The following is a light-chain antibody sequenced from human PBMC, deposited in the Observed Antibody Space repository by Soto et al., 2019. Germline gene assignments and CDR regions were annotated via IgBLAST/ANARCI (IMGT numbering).Light chain of an antibody. Sequence: DIPMTQSPSTLSASVGDRVTITCRASQSISSWLAWYQQRPGKAPNLLIYDASNLESGVPSRFSGSGSGTEFTLTISSLQPDDFATYYCQQYNSLWTFGQGTKVEIK. J-gene: IGKJ1*01. V-gene: IGKV1-5*01. CDR2: DAS. CDR1: QSISSW. CDR3: QQYNSLWT.